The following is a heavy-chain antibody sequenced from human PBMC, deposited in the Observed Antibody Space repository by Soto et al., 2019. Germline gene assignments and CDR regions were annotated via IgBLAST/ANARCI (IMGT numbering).Heavy chain of an antibody. CDR1: SFTFGDSY. D-gene: IGHD2-15*01. CDR2: ISPGSRYP. J-gene: IGHJ5*02. CDR3: VRGGGGGLFDP. Sequence: VGSLRLSCAGSSFTFGDSYMSWIRQAPGKGLEWLSYISPGSRYPAYADSVKGRFTISRDNAKRSLYLQMMSLTAEDTAIYYCVRGGGGGLFDPWGQGTMVTAPQ. V-gene: IGHV3-11*06.